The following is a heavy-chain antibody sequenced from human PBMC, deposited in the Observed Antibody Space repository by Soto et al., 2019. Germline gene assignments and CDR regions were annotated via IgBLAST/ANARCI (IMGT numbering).Heavy chain of an antibody. CDR3: ARDSGIVGANAFYYYYGMDV. CDR1: GGSISRYY. V-gene: IGHV4-59*01. CDR2: IYYSGST. D-gene: IGHD1-26*01. Sequence: SETLSLTCTVSGGSISRYYWSWIRQPPGKGLEWIGYIYYSGSTNYNPSLKSRVTISVDTSKNQFSLKLSSVTAADTAVYYCARDSGIVGANAFYYYYGMDVWGQGTTVTVSS. J-gene: IGHJ6*02.